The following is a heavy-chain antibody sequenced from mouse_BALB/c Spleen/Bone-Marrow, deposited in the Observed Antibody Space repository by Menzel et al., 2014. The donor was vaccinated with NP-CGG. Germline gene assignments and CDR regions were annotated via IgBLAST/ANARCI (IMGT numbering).Heavy chain of an antibody. Sequence: EVQLQQSGAELVKPGASVKLSCTASVFNIKDTYMHWVKQRPEQGLEWIGRIDPANGNTKYDPKFQGKATITADTSSNTAYLQLSSLTSEDTAVYYCATYYYGRYFDVWGAGTTVTVSS. CDR3: ATYYYGRYFDV. V-gene: IGHV14-3*02. CDR2: IDPANGNT. CDR1: VFNIKDTY. D-gene: IGHD1-1*01. J-gene: IGHJ1*01.